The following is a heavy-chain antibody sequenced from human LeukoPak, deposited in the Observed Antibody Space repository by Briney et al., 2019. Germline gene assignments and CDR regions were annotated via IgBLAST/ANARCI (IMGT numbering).Heavy chain of an antibody. CDR3: AGGSRDGYNRKYYFDY. D-gene: IGHD5-24*01. CDR1: GYTFTSYA. CDR2: INAGNGNT. J-gene: IGHJ4*02. Sequence: ASVKVSCKASGYTFTSYAMHWVRQAPGQRLEWMGWINAGNGNTKYSQKFQGRVTITRDTSASTAYMELSSLRSEDTAVYYCAGGSRDGYNRKYYFDYWGQGTLVTVSS. V-gene: IGHV1-3*01.